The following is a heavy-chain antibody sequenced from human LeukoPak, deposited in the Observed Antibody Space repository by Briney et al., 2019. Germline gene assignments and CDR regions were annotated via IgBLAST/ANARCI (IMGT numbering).Heavy chain of an antibody. CDR3: ARVPKYFDL. Sequence: SETLSLTCTVSGGSIGSFYWSWIRQPPGKGLEWIGEINHRGNTNYNPSLKSRVTISVDTPKNQFSLKLSSVTAADTAVYYCARVPKYFDLWGRGTLVTVSS. V-gene: IGHV4-34*01. J-gene: IGHJ2*01. CDR2: INHRGNT. CDR1: GGSIGSFY.